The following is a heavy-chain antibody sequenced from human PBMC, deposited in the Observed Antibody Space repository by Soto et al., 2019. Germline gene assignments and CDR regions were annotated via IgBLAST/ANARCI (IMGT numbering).Heavy chain of an antibody. J-gene: IGHJ6*02. V-gene: IGHV4-39*01. CDR3: ASPPLGGLRFEGNYYYGMDV. Sequence: QLQLQESGPGLVKPSETLSLTCTVSGGSISSSSYYWGWIRQPPGKGLEWIGSIYYSGSTYYNPSLKSRVTISVDTSKNQFSLKLSSVTAADTAVYYCASPPLGGLRFEGNYYYGMDVWGQGTTVTVSS. D-gene: IGHD5-12*01. CDR1: GGSISSSSYY. CDR2: IYYSGST.